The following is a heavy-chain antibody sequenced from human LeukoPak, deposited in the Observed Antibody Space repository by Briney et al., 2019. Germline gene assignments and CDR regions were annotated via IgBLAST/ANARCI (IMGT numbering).Heavy chain of an antibody. CDR2: ISGSGGST. CDR3: AKAFSVWFGELFLLDY. CDR1: GFTFSSYA. D-gene: IGHD3-10*01. V-gene: IGHV3-23*01. Sequence: GGSLRLSCAASGFTFSSYAMSGVRQAPGKGLEGVSAISGSGGSTYYADSVKGRFTISRDNSKNTLYLQMNSLRAEDTAVYYCAKAFSVWFGELFLLDYWGQGTLVTVSS. J-gene: IGHJ4*02.